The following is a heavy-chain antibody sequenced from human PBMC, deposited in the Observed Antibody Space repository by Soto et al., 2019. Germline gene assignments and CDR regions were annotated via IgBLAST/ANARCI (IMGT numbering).Heavy chain of an antibody. CDR3: AKGYYYDSSGFDY. V-gene: IGHV1-18*01. D-gene: IGHD3-22*01. Sequence: ASVKVSCKASGYTFTNYGFNWVRQAPGQGLEWMGWISAYNGHTKYSQIFQGRVTMTTDNSKNTLYLQMNSLRAEDTAVYYCAKGYYYDSSGFDYWGQGTLVTVSS. CDR2: ISAYNGHT. CDR1: GYTFTNYG. J-gene: IGHJ4*02.